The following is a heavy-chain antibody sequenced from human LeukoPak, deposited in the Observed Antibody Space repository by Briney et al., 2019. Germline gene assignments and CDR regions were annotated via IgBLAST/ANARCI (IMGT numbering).Heavy chain of an antibody. J-gene: IGHJ3*02. D-gene: IGHD5-24*01. CDR3: SRQEMAAIYGAFDI. CDR1: GGSISSYY. V-gene: IGHV4-59*08. Sequence: SETLSLACTVSGGSISSYYWSWIRQPPGKGLEWIGYIYYSGSTNYNPSLKSRVTISVDTSKNQFSLKLSSVTAADTAVYYCSRQEMAAIYGAFDIWGQGTMVTVSS. CDR2: IYYSGST.